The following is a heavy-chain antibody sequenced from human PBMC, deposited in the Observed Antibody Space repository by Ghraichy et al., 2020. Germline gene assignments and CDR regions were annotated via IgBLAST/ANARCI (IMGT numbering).Heavy chain of an antibody. CDR1: GGSISSSSYY. CDR3: ARPGSSSWRRPQNWFDP. CDR2: IYYSGST. D-gene: IGHD6-13*01. J-gene: IGHJ5*02. Sequence: SETLSLTCTVSGGSISSSSYYWGWIRQPPGKGLEWIGSIYYSGSTYYNPSLKSRVTISVDTSKNQFSLKLSSVTAADTAVYYCARPGSSSWRRPQNWFDPWGQGTLVTVSS. V-gene: IGHV4-39*01.